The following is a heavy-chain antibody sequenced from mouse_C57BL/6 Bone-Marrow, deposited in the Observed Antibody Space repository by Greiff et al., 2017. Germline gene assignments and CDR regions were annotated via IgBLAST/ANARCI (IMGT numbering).Heavy chain of an antibody. CDR1: GYAFSSSW. CDR2: IYPGDGDT. Sequence: QVQLQQSGPELVKPGASVKISCKASGYAFSSSWMNWVKQRPGKGLEWIGRIYPGDGDTNYNGKFKGKATLTADTSSSTAYMQLSSLTSEDSAVYFCARSAYDGCYRYWGQGTTLTVSS. D-gene: IGHD2-3*01. V-gene: IGHV1-82*01. J-gene: IGHJ2*01. CDR3: ARSAYDGCYRY.